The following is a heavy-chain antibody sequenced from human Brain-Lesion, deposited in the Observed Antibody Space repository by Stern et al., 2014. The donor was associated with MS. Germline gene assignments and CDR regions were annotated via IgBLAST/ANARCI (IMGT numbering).Heavy chain of an antibody. J-gene: IGHJ4*02. CDR2: SDHSGST. Sequence: QVQLQESGPGLVKPSGTLSLTCAVSGGSISSSNWWSWVRQSPGKGLEWIGESDHSGSTIYNPSLKTRVTVSVDKFQNRFSPNLSSVTAADTAVYFCARFPASRPHVFDSWGQGTLVTVSS. CDR3: ARFPASRPHVFDS. V-gene: IGHV4-4*02. CDR1: GGSISSSNW. D-gene: IGHD6-13*01.